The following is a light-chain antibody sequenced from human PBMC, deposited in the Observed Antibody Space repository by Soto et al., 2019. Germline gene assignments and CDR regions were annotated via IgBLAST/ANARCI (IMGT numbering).Light chain of an antibody. CDR2: GVS. J-gene: IGLJ3*02. CDR3: SSYTAYTTLWV. Sequence: QSALTQPASVSGSPGQSITISCTGTASDIGNYNYVSWYQLHPGKAPKILIYGVSNRPSGVSNRFSGSKSGNAASLTISGLQAEDEADYYCSSYTAYTTLWVFGGGTKLTVL. V-gene: IGLV2-14*01. CDR1: ASDIGNYNY.